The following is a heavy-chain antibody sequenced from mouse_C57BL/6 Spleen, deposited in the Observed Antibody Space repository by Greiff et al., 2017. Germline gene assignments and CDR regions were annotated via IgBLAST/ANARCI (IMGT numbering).Heavy chain of an antibody. CDR2: ISSGGSYT. CDR3: ARRGVITTGGYYFDY. Sequence: EVMLVESGGDLVKPGGSLKLSCAASGFTFSSYGMSWVRQTPDKRLEWVATISSGGSYTYYPDSVKGRFTISRDNAKNTLYLQMSSLKSEDTARYYCARRGVITTGGYYFDYWGQGTTLTVSS. D-gene: IGHD1-1*01. CDR1: GFTFSSYG. J-gene: IGHJ2*01. V-gene: IGHV5-6*02.